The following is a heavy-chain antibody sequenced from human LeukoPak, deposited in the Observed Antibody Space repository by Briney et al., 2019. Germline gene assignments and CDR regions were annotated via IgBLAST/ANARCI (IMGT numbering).Heavy chain of an antibody. V-gene: IGHV4-39*01. CDR3: ARRDCSGGSCQYFDY. J-gene: IGHJ4*02. CDR1: GGSISSSDYY. D-gene: IGHD2-15*01. CDR2: INYRGST. Sequence: SETLSLTCTVSGGSISSSDYYWGWIRQPPGKGLEWIGIINYRGSTYYNPSLKSRVTTSVDTSKSQFSLKLSSVTAADTAMYYCARRDCSGGSCQYFDYWGQGTQVTVSS.